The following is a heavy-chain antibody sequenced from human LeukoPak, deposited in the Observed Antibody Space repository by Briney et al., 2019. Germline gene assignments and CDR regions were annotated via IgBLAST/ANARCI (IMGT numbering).Heavy chain of an antibody. Sequence: SQTLSLTCAISGDSVSSNSVTWHWIRQSPSRGLEWLGRTYYRSTWYNDYAVSVRGRITVNPDTSKNQFSLHLNSVTPEDTAVYYCARRLTQYDCFDPWGQGILVTVSS. CDR1: GDSVSSNSVT. V-gene: IGHV6-1*01. CDR2: TYYRSTWYN. J-gene: IGHJ5*02. D-gene: IGHD2-2*01. CDR3: ARRLTQYDCFDP.